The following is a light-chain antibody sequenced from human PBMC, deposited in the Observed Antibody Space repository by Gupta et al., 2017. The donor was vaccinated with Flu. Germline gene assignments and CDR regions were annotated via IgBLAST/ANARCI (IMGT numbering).Light chain of an antibody. CDR2: GAS. V-gene: IGKV3-15*01. Sequence: LATLSVSPGERATLACRASQSVSSNLAWYQQRPGQAPRLLIHGASTRATGIPARFSGSGSGTEFTLTIASLQSEDFAVYYCQQENNWPITFGGWTKVEI. J-gene: IGKJ4*01. CDR3: QQENNWPIT. CDR1: QSVSSN.